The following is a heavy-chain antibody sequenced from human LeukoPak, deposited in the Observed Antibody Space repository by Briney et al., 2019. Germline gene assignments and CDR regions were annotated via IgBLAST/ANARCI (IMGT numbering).Heavy chain of an antibody. CDR3: ARDLLVATRPLHY. CDR2: INAGNGNT. Sequence: ASVKVSCKASGYTSTSYAMHWVRQAPGQRLEWMGWINAGNGNTKYSQKFQGRVTITRDTSASTAYMELSSLRSEDTAVYYCARDLLVATRPLHYWGQGTLVTVSS. V-gene: IGHV1-3*01. J-gene: IGHJ4*02. CDR1: GYTSTSYA. D-gene: IGHD5-12*01.